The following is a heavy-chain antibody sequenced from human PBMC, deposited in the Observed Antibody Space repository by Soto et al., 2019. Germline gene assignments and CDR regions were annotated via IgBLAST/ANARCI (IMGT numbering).Heavy chain of an antibody. D-gene: IGHD5-18*01. CDR1: GGSVSSGSYY. V-gene: IGHV4-61*01. J-gene: IGHJ4*02. CDR2: IYYSGST. Sequence: PSETLSLTCTVSGGSVSSGSYYWSWIRQPPGKGLEWIGYIYYSGSTNYNPSLKSRVTISVDTSKNQFSLKLSSVTAADTAVYYCARTSGLLSLLSQYYFDYWSQGTLVTVSS. CDR3: ARTSGLLSLLSQYYFDY.